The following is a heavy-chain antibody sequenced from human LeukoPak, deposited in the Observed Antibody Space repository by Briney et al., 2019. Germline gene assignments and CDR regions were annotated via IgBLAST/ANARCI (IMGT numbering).Heavy chain of an antibody. V-gene: IGHV3-23*01. Sequence: GGSLRLSCAASGFTFNNYHMSWVRQSPGKGLGWVAAISSSGADTYYAESVKGRFTISRDNSKNTLFLQMSSLRAEDTAVYYCAKEIFYGDQTSLDYWGQGTLVTVSS. CDR1: GFTFNNYH. CDR2: ISSSGADT. D-gene: IGHD4-17*01. J-gene: IGHJ4*02. CDR3: AKEIFYGDQTSLDY.